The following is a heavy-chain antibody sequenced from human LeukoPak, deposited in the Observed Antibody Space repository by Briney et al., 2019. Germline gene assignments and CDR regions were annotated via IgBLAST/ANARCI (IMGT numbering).Heavy chain of an antibody. D-gene: IGHD2-21*02. V-gene: IGHV3-30*03. CDR3: ARVTRKHDIVVVTAIPGYYYYGMDV. J-gene: IGHJ6*02. CDR2: ISYDGSNK. CDR1: GFTFSSYW. Sequence: GGSLRLSCAASGFTFSSYWMSWVRQAPGKGLEWVAVISYDGSNKYYADSVKGRFTISRDNSKNTLYLQMNSLRAEDTAVYYCARVTRKHDIVVVTAIPGYYYYGMDVWGQGTTVTVSS.